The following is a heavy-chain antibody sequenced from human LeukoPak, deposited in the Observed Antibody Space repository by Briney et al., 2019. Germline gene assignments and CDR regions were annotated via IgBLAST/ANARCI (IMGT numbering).Heavy chain of an antibody. CDR1: GFTFSSYE. V-gene: IGHV3-48*03. Sequence: PGGSLRLSCAASGFTFSSYEMNWVRQAPGKGLEWVSYISSSGSTIYYADSVKGRFTISRDNAKNSLYLQMNSLRAEDTAVYYCARGAKSGSGSLYYYYYYMDVWGKGTTVTISS. CDR3: ARGAKSGSGSLYYYYYYMDV. D-gene: IGHD3-10*01. CDR2: ISSSGSTI. J-gene: IGHJ6*03.